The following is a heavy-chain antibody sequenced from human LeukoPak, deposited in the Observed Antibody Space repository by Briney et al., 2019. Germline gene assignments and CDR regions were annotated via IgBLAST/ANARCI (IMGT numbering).Heavy chain of an antibody. CDR3: AKDVAPNWNDDAFDI. V-gene: IGHV3-23*01. CDR2: IGNTET. CDR1: GFPFETNA. D-gene: IGHD1-1*01. J-gene: IGHJ3*02. Sequence: GGSLRLSCATSGFPFETNAMSWVRQAPGKGLEWVATIGNTETFYADSVTGRFTISRDNSKNTLYLQMNSLRAEDTAVYYCAKDVAPNWNDDAFDIWGQGTMVTVSS.